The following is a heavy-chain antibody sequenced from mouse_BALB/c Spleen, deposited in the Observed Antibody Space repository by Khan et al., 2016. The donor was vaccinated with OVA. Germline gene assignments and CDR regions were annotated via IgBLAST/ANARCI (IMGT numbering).Heavy chain of an antibody. Sequence: QVQLKESGPGLVQPSQSLSINCTVSGFSLTSYGVHWVRQSPGKGLEWLGVIWRGGSTDYNEAFISRLSISKDNSKSQVFFKMNSLQSNDTAIYYCARNYDYDEGLTYWGQGTLVTVS. CDR1: GFSLTSYG. D-gene: IGHD2-4*01. CDR2: IWRGGST. J-gene: IGHJ3*01. CDR3: ARNYDYDEGLTY. V-gene: IGHV2-2*03.